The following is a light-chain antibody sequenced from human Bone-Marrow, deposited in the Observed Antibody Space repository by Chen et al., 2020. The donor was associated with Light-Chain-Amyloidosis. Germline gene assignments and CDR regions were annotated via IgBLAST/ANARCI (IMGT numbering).Light chain of an antibody. Sequence: QSALTPPASVSGSPGQSITIPCTGTSSDVGGDNHVSWYQQHPDKAPKLMIYEVTNRPSWVPDRFSGSKSDNTASLTISGHQTEDEADYFCSSYTITNTLVFGSGTRVTVL. CDR2: EVT. CDR1: SSDVGGDNH. CDR3: SSYTITNTLV. V-gene: IGLV2-14*01. J-gene: IGLJ1*01.